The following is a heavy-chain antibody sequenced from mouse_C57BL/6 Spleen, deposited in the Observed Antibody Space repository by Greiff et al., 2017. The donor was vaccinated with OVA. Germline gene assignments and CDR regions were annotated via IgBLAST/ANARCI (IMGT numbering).Heavy chain of an antibody. V-gene: IGHV10-3*01. CDR2: IRSKSSNYAT. Sequence: EVNVVESGGGLVQPKGSLKLSCAASGFTFNTYAMHWVRQAPGKGLEWVARIRSKSSNYATYYADSVKDRFTISRDDSQSMLYLQMNNLKTEDTAMYYCVREDYYYGSSYFDYWGQGTTLTVSS. CDR3: VREDYYYGSSYFDY. D-gene: IGHD1-1*01. J-gene: IGHJ2*01. CDR1: GFTFNTYA.